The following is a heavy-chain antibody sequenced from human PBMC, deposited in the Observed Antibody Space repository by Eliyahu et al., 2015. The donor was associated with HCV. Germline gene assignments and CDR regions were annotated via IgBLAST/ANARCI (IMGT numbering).Heavy chain of an antibody. CDR1: GGSFRAFY. Sequence: QVQLQQWGAGLLKPSETLSLTCAVYGGSFRAFYWXWIRQSPGRGLDXIGEITHSGSTNYNPSLKSRLTISIDTSKSQFSLRLSSVTAADTAVYYCVGLRGVIFYNYHAMDVWGQGTTVAVSS. J-gene: IGHJ6*02. CDR3: VGLRGVIFYNYHAMDV. V-gene: IGHV4-34*02. D-gene: IGHD3-10*01. CDR2: ITHSGST.